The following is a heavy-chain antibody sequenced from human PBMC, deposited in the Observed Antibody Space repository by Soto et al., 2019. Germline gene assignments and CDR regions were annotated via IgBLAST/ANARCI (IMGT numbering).Heavy chain of an antibody. V-gene: IGHV3-30-3*01. CDR3: AVPPHGSVLSA. CDR2: ISYDGSNK. D-gene: IGHD6-19*01. Sequence: PGGSLRLSCAASGFTFSSYAMHWVRQAPGKGLEWVAVISYDGSNKYYADSVKGRFTISRDNSKNTLYLQMNSLRAEDTAVYYCAVPPHGSVLSAWGQGILVTVSS. CDR1: GFTFSSYA. J-gene: IGHJ4*02.